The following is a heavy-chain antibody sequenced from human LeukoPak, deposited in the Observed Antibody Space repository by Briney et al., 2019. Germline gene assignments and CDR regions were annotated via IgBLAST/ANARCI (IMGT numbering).Heavy chain of an antibody. J-gene: IGHJ4*02. D-gene: IGHD2-2*01. CDR1: GFTFSSYE. CDR2: ISSSGSTI. Sequence: GGSLRLSCAASGFTFSSYEMNWVRQAPGKGLEWVSYISSSGSTIYYADSVKGRFTISRDNAKNSLYLQMNSVRAEDTAVYYCARGEESSSTDPFDYWGQGTLVTVSS. V-gene: IGHV3-48*03. CDR3: ARGEESSSTDPFDY.